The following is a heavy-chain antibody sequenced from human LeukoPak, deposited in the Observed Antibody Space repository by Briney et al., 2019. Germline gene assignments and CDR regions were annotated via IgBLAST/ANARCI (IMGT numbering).Heavy chain of an antibody. J-gene: IGHJ4*02. V-gene: IGHV4-39*07. CDR1: VGSISSNRYY. D-gene: IGHD6-13*01. CDR2: IYHSGST. CDR3: ARAFYSSSWNHKEDFFDF. Sequence: PSETLSLTCAVSVGSISSNRYYWGWIREPPGKGLEWIGSIYHSGSTYDHPSIKNRVTISVDTSKNQSSLKVSSVTAADTAVYYCARAFYSSSWNHKEDFFDFWGQGTLVTVSS.